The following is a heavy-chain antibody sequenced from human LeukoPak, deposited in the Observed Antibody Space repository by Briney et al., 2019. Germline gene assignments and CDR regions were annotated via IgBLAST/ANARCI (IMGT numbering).Heavy chain of an antibody. CDR1: GFSFSSYE. Sequence: GGSLRLSCAASGFSFSSYEMNWVRQAPGKGLEWVSYIGSTTNSIYYADSVKGRFTISRDNAKNSLYLQMNSLRAEDTAVYYCARGGQQWLVHGDYWGQGTLVSVSS. CDR3: ARGGQQWLVHGDY. J-gene: IGHJ4*02. CDR2: IGSTTNSI. D-gene: IGHD6-19*01. V-gene: IGHV3-48*03.